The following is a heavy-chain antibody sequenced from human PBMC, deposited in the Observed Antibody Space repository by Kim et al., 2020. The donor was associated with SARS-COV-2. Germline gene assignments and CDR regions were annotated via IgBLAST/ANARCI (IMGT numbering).Heavy chain of an antibody. CDR3: VKDVGNWNYFDY. Sequence: GGSLRLSCADSGFTFSTYAMSWVRQPLGKGLEWISAISGSGSSTYYADSVKGRFTISRDNYRNTLFLQVNSLRAEDTALYYCVKDVGNWNYFDYWGQGTLVTVSS. V-gene: IGHV3-23*01. CDR2: ISGSGSST. CDR1: GFTFSTYA. J-gene: IGHJ4*02. D-gene: IGHD1-20*01.